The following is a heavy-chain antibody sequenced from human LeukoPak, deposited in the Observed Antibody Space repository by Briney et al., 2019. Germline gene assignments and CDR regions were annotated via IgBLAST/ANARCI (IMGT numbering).Heavy chain of an antibody. CDR3: ARLTYYDYVWGSYRYYFDY. J-gene: IGHJ4*02. V-gene: IGHV4-34*01. CDR2: INHSGST. CDR1: GGSFSGYY. Sequence: SETLSLTCAVYGGSFSGYYWSWIRQPPGKGLEWIGEINHSGSTNYNPSLKSRVTISVDTSKNQFSLKLSSVTAADTAVHYCARLTYYDYVWGSYRYYFDYWGQGTLVTVSS. D-gene: IGHD3-16*02.